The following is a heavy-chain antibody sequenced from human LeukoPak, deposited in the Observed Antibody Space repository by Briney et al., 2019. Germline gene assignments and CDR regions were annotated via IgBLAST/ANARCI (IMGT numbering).Heavy chain of an antibody. CDR3: ARGVGMITFGGVIVHRGFDP. Sequence: SETLSLTCTVSGGSISSYYWSWIRQPPGKGLEWIGEINHSGSTNYNPSLKSRVTISVDTSKNQFSLKLSSVTAADTAVYYCARGVGMITFGGVIVHRGFDPWGQETLVTVSS. CDR1: GGSISSYY. D-gene: IGHD3-16*02. J-gene: IGHJ5*02. V-gene: IGHV4-34*01. CDR2: INHSGST.